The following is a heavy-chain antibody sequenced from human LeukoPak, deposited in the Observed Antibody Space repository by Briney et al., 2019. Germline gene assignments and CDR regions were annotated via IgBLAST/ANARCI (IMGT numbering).Heavy chain of an antibody. D-gene: IGHD3-10*01. CDR3: AKDQSSSLVRGVIHFDY. CDR2: ISGSGGST. CDR1: GFTFSSYA. J-gene: IGHJ4*02. V-gene: IGHV3-23*01. Sequence: GGSLRLSCAASGFTFSSYAMSWVRQAPGKGLEWVSAISGSGGSTYYADSVKGRFTISRDNSKNTLYLQMNSLRAEDTAVYYCAKDQSSSLVRGVIHFDYWGQGTLVTVSS.